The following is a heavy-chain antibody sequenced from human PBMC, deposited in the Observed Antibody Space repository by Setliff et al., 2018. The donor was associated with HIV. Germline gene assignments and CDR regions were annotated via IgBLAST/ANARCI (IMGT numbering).Heavy chain of an antibody. J-gene: IGHJ3*02. CDR2: INHSGRT. V-gene: IGHV4-34*09. CDR1: GGSFSDNY. CDR3: ARGKGSVTGVRDAFDI. D-gene: IGHD6-19*01. Sequence: KTSETLSLTCAVYGGSFSDNYWSWIRQSPGKGLEWIGEINHSGRTKYSPSLRSRVSISVDKSKNQFFLNLSSVTAADTAVYYCARGKGSVTGVRDAFDIWGRGALVTVSS.